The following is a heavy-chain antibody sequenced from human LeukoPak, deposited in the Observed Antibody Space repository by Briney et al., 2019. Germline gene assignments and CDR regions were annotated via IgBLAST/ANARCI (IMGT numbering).Heavy chain of an antibody. Sequence: SETLSLTCTVSGGSISSYYWSWIRQPPGKGLEWIGYIYYSGSTNYNPSLKSRVTISVDTSKNQFSLKLSSVTAADTAVYYCASRYCSSTSCNDYWGQGTLVTVSS. CDR3: ASRYCSSTSCNDY. CDR2: IYYSGST. CDR1: GGSISSYY. J-gene: IGHJ4*02. D-gene: IGHD2-2*01. V-gene: IGHV4-59*08.